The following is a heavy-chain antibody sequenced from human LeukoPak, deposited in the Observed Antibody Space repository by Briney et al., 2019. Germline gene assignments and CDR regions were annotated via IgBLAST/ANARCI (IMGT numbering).Heavy chain of an antibody. CDR2: INPSGGST. V-gene: IGHV1-46*01. Sequence: ASVKVSCKASGYTFTSYYMHWVRQAPGQGLEWMGIINPSGGSTSYAQKFQGRVTMTRDMSTSTVYMELSSLRSEDTAVYYCAKRDGDYVLNYWGQGTLVTVSS. CDR3: AKRDGDYVLNY. D-gene: IGHD4-17*01. CDR1: GYTFTSYY. J-gene: IGHJ4*02.